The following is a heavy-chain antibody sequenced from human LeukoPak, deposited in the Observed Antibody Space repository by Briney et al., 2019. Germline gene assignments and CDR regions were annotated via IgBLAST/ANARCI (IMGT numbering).Heavy chain of an antibody. V-gene: IGHV3-21*04. Sequence: GGSLRLSCAASGFTFSSYSMNWVRQAPGKGLEWVSSISSSGSYISYADSVKGRFTISRDNTKNSLYLQMNSLRAEDTALYYCVRGSSDYDYWGQGSLVTVSS. J-gene: IGHJ4*02. CDR1: GFTFSSYS. CDR2: ISSSGSYI. CDR3: VRGSSDYDY. D-gene: IGHD6-19*01.